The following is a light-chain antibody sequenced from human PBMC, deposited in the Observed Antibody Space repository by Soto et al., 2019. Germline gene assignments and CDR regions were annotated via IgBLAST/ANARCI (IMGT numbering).Light chain of an antibody. CDR1: SSDVGRFNY. V-gene: IGLV2-14*01. CDR2: EVS. Sequence: QSALTQPASVSGSPGQSITISCTGTSSDVGRFNYVSWYQQHPGKAPKLIIYEVSNRPSGVSNRFSRSKSGNTASLTISGLQAEDEADYYCSSYTSTSTDVLFGGGTKLTVL. CDR3: SSYTSTSTDVL. J-gene: IGLJ2*01.